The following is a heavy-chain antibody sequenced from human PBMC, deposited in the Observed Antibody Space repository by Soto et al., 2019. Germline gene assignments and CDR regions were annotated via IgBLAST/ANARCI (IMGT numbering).Heavy chain of an antibody. CDR1: GFTFSNAW. D-gene: IGHD3-3*01. Sequence: GGSLRLSCAASGFTFSNAWMSWVRQAPGKGLEWVGRIKSKTDGGTTDYAAPVKGRFTISRDDSKNTLYLQMNSLKTEDTAVYXCTTDITEDYYYYGMDVWGQGTTVTVSS. CDR2: IKSKTDGGTT. V-gene: IGHV3-15*01. J-gene: IGHJ6*02. CDR3: TTDITEDYYYYGMDV.